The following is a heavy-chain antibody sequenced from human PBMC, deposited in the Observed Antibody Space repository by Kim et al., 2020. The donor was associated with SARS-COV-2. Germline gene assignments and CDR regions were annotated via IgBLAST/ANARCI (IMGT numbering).Heavy chain of an antibody. CDR3: AKGDIFTTILTGYLDY. Sequence: GGSLRLSCAASGFTFDDYAMHWVRQAPGKGLEWVSGISWNSGSIGYADSVKGRFTISRDNAKNSLYLQMNSLRAEDTALYYCAKGDIFTTILTGYLDYWG. J-gene: IGHJ4*01. V-gene: IGHV3-9*01. CDR1: GFTFDDYA. CDR2: ISWNSGSI. D-gene: IGHD3-9*01.